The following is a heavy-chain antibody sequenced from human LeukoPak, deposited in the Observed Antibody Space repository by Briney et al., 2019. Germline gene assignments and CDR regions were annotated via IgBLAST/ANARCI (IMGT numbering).Heavy chain of an antibody. CDR1: GYTFTGYY. CDR3: ARDFNYYGSGTYYNPLYFDY. V-gene: IGHV1-2*02. CDR2: INPNSGGT. D-gene: IGHD3-10*01. J-gene: IGHJ4*02. Sequence: ASVKVSCKASGYTFTGYYIYWVRQAPGQGLEWMGWINPNSGGTNYAQKFQGRVTMTRDTSISTAYMELTRLRSDDTAVYYCARDFNYYGSGTYYNPLYFDYWGQGTLVTVSS.